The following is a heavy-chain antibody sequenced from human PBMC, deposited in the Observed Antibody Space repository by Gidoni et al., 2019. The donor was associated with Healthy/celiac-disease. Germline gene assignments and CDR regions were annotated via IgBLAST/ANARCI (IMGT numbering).Heavy chain of an antibody. Sequence: EVQLLESGGVLVQPGGSLRLSCAASGFTFSSYAMSWVRQAPGKGLEWVSAISGSGGSTYYADSVKGRFTISRDNSKNTLYLQMNSLRAEDTAVYYCAKDSSGSIQRGYWGQGTLVTVSS. J-gene: IGHJ4*02. V-gene: IGHV3-23*01. CDR3: AKDSSGSIQRGY. CDR2: ISGSGGST. CDR1: GFTFSSYA. D-gene: IGHD6-19*01.